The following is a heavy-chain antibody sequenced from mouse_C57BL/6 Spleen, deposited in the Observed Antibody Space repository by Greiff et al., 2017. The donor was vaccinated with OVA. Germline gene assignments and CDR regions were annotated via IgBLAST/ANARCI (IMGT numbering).Heavy chain of an antibody. J-gene: IGHJ4*01. Sequence: EVKLVESGGGLVKPGGSLKLSCAASGFTFSSYAMSWVRQTPEKRLEWVATISDGGSYTYYPDNVKGRFTISRDNAKNNLYLQMSHLKSEDTAMYYCARDKLRAGDYYAMDYWGQGTSVTVSS. CDR2: ISDGGSYT. D-gene: IGHD3-2*02. CDR1: GFTFSSYA. CDR3: ARDKLRAGDYYAMDY. V-gene: IGHV5-4*01.